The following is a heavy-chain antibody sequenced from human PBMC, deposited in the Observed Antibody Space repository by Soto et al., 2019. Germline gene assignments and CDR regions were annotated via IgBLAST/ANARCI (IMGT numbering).Heavy chain of an antibody. V-gene: IGHV1-69*01. D-gene: IGHD1-26*01. CDR3: ARGGDMTGATDYYYGLDV. CDR1: GGSFSNYA. CDR2: IIPIFGPA. J-gene: IGHJ6*02. Sequence: QVQLVQSGAEVKKPGSSVKVSCKASGGSFSNYATSWVRQAPGQGPEWLGGIIPIFGPANYAQRFQGRVTITGDESTSTAYMELSSLSSEDTAVYYCARGGDMTGATDYYYGLDVWGQGTTVTVSS.